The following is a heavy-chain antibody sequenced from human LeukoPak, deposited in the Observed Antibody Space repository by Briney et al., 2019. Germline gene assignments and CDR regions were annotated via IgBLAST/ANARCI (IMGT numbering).Heavy chain of an antibody. CDR1: GFSLSTSGVG. Sequence: GSGPTLVKPTQTLTLTCTFSGFSLSTSGVGVGWIRQPPGKALEWLALIYWNDDKRYSPSLKSRLTITKDTSKNQVVLSMTNMDPVDTATYYCAHRSSGWPYGYWGQGTLVTVSS. J-gene: IGHJ4*02. CDR2: IYWNDDK. V-gene: IGHV2-5*01. D-gene: IGHD6-19*01. CDR3: AHRSSGWPYGY.